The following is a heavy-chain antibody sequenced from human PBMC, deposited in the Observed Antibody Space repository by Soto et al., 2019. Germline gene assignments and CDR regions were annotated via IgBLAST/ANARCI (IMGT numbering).Heavy chain of an antibody. Sequence: SSETLSLTCTVSGGSVSGYYWSWIRQTPGKGLEWIGYIYYTGSTNYNPSLKSPVFMSVDTSKNQFSLKLSSVTAADTAVYFCASYRGALYFDHWGQGLLVT. CDR3: ASYRGALYFDH. CDR2: IYYTGST. CDR1: GGSVSGYY. D-gene: IGHD4-4*01. V-gene: IGHV4-59*02. J-gene: IGHJ4*02.